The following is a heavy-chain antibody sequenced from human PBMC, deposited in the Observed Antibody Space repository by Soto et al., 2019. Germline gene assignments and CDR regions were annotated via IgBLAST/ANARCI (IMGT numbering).Heavy chain of an antibody. CDR2: IYYSGST. CDR1: GGSISSGDYY. D-gene: IGHD3-22*01. Sequence: PSETLSLTCTVSGGSISSGDYYWSWIRQPPGKGLEWIGYIYYSGSTYYNPSLKSRVTISVDTSKNQFSLKLSSVTAADTAVYYCARGSVDDSSGYYPFDYWGQGTLVTVSS. J-gene: IGHJ4*02. V-gene: IGHV4-30-4*01. CDR3: ARGSVDDSSGYYPFDY.